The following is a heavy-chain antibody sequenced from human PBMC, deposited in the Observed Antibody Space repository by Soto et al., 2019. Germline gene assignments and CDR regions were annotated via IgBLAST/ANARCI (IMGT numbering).Heavy chain of an antibody. CDR1: GYTFTGYY. V-gene: IGHV1-2*02. D-gene: IGHD3-22*01. J-gene: IGHJ5*02. CDR3: ARPPFHYYDSSGYPWFDP. Sequence: DSVKVSCKASGYTFTGYYMHWVRQAPGQGLEWMGWINPNSGGTDYAQKFQGRVTMTRDTSISTAYMELSRLRSDDTAVYYCARPPFHYYDSSGYPWFDPWGQGTLVTVSS. CDR2: INPNSGGT.